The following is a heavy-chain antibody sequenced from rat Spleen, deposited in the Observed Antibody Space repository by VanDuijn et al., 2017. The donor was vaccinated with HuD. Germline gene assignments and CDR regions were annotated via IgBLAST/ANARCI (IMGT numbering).Heavy chain of an antibody. J-gene: IGHJ2*01. CDR3: TRPPYNNHFDY. D-gene: IGHD1-10*01. Sequence: EVQLVESGGGLVQPGRSLKLSCVASGFTFNNYWMTWIRQAPGKGLEWVSSISTDGGSIYYPDSVKGRFTISRDNAKNTLYLQMNSLRSEDTATYYWTRPPYNNHFDYWGQGVMVTVSS. CDR1: GFTFNNYW. V-gene: IGHV5-31*01. CDR2: ISTDGGSI.